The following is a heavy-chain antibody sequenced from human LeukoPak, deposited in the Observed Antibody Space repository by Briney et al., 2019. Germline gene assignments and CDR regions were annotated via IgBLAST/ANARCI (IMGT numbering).Heavy chain of an antibody. CDR2: VDPEDGET. Sequence: ASVKVSCKVSGYTFTDYYMHWVQQAPGKGLEWMGLVDPEDGETIYAEKFQGRVTITADTSTDTAYMELSSLRSEDTAVYYCATDAPGSGYCYDSSGYYHWGQGTLVTVSS. D-gene: IGHD3-22*01. V-gene: IGHV1-69-2*01. CDR3: ATDAPGSGYCYDSSGYYH. CDR1: GYTFTDYY. J-gene: IGHJ5*02.